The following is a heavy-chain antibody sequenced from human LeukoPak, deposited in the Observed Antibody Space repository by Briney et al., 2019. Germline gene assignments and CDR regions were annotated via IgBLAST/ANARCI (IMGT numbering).Heavy chain of an antibody. Sequence: GGSPRLSCAASGFTFSNYWMGWVRQAPGKGLEWVANIKQDGSETYYAGSVKGRFTISRDNAKNSLCLQMDSLRAEDTAVYYCAKKATLTTFDHWGQGTLVTVPS. J-gene: IGHJ4*02. V-gene: IGHV3-7*05. CDR1: GFTFSNYW. D-gene: IGHD4-11*01. CDR3: AKKATLTTFDH. CDR2: IKQDGSET.